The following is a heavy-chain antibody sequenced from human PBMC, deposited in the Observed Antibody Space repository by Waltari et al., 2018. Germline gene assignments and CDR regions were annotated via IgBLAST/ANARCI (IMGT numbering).Heavy chain of an antibody. D-gene: IGHD3-16*01. CDR3: ARFGLALDL. CDR1: KFTVTKHA. Sequence: EVQLLESGGGLVQPGGSLRLSCAASKFTVTKHAMSWVRQAPGKGLEWVSVIYSGGRTDFGDSVKGRFTMSRDDSKNTVYLQMNSLRPEETALYYCARFGLALDLWGQGTMVTVSS. J-gene: IGHJ3*01. CDR2: IYSGGRT. V-gene: IGHV3-23*03.